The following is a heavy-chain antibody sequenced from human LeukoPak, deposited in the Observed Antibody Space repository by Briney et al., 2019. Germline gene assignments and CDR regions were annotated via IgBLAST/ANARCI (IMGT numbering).Heavy chain of an antibody. J-gene: IGHJ4*02. V-gene: IGHV3-66*02. D-gene: IGHD1-26*01. Sequence: RGSLRLSCAASGFTVSSNYMSWVRQAPGKGLEWVSVIYSGGSTYYADSVKGRFTISRDNSKNTLYLQMNSLRAEDTAVYYCARDVVGATTADCWGQGTLVTVSS. CDR1: GFTVSSNY. CDR3: ARDVVGATTADC. CDR2: IYSGGST.